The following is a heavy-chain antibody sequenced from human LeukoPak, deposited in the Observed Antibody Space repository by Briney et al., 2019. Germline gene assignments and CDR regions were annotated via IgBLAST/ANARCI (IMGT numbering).Heavy chain of an antibody. V-gene: IGHV3-66*01. CDR3: ASKLTSGY. Sequence: GGSLRLSRVVSGFTVTSNYMSWVHQAPGKGLEWVSVIYSGGTTNYADSVKGRFTVYRDNSKNTLYLQMNSLRAEDTAVYYCASKLTSGYWGQGTLVTVSS. D-gene: IGHD4-17*01. J-gene: IGHJ4*02. CDR1: GFTVTSNY. CDR2: IYSGGTT.